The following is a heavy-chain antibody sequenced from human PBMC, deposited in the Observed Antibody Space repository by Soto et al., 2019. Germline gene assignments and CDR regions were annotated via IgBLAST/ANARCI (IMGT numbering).Heavy chain of an antibody. V-gene: IGHV4-31*03. D-gene: IGHD2-15*01. Sequence: TSETLSLTCTVSGGSISSGGYYWSWIRQHPGKGLEWIGYIYYSGSTYYNPSLKSRVTISVDTSKNQFSLKLSSVTAADTAVYYCARGNCSGGSCYPPRKGKSITTVTNGAFDIWGQGTMVTVSS. J-gene: IGHJ3*02. CDR3: ARGNCSGGSCYPPRKGKSITTVTNGAFDI. CDR2: IYYSGST. CDR1: GGSISSGGYY.